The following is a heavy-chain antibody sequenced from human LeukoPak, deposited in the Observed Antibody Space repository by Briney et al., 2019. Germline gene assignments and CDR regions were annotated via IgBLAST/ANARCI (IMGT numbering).Heavy chain of an antibody. V-gene: IGHV1-2*02. Sequence: ASVKVSCKASGYTFTGYYMHWVRQAPGQGLEWMGWINPNSGGTNYAQKFQGRVTMTRDTSISTAYMELSRLRSDDTAVYYCARSAGSSFAWFDPWGQGTLVSVST. CDR1: GYTFTGYY. CDR2: INPNSGGT. CDR3: ARSAGSSFAWFDP. D-gene: IGHD6-6*01. J-gene: IGHJ5*02.